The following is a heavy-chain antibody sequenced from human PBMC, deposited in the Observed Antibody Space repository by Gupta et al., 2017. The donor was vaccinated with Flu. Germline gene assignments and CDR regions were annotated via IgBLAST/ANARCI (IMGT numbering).Heavy chain of an antibody. CDR1: EYTFTTYA. D-gene: IGHD2-2*01. CDR3: ARGSRSYCSYTNCYYYYYYMDV. CDR2: INGCNGNT. J-gene: IGHJ6*03. V-gene: IGHV1-3*01. Sequence: QVQLVQSGAEVKKPGASVKVSCTAHEYTFTTYAMQWVPQAHGLRLEWMGWINGCNGNTEYSQKFQGRISITMDTSANTAYQELRSLTSEDTAVYYCARGSRSYCSYTNCYYYYYYMDVWGQGTTVTVSS.